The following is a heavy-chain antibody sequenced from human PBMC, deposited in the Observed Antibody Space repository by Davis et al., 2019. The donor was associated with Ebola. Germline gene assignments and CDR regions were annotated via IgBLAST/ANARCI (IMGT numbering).Heavy chain of an antibody. Sequence: ASVKVSCKASGYKFTDYGISWVRQAPGQGLEWVGWSYTANDNTHYAQKFQGRVTMTTDTSTSTAYMQLTSLGSDDTAVYYCVRDFWSSHRDDWGQGTLVTVSS. V-gene: IGHV1-18*04. CDR1: GYKFTDYG. CDR3: VRDFWSSHRDD. CDR2: SYTANDNT. D-gene: IGHD3-3*01. J-gene: IGHJ4*02.